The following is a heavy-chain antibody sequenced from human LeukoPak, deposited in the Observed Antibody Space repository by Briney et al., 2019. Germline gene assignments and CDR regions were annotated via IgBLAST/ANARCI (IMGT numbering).Heavy chain of an antibody. CDR1: EFTFSSYS. D-gene: IGHD6-19*01. J-gene: IGHJ4*02. V-gene: IGHV3-21*01. CDR2: ISSSSSYI. CDR3: ARGAVAGKVDY. Sequence: GGSLRLSCAASEFTFSSYSMNWVRQAPGKGLEWVSSISSSSSYIYYADSVKGRFTISRDNAKNSLYLQMNSLRAEDTAVYYCARGAVAGKVDYWGQGTLVTVSS.